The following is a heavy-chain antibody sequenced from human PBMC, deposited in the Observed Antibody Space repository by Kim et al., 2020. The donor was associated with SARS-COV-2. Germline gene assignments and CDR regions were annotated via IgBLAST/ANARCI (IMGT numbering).Heavy chain of an antibody. D-gene: IGHD3-10*01. CDR1: GYSFSSYW. J-gene: IGHJ6*01. CDR3: ARLRTYNDDYAMDV. CDR2: IDPGDSYT. V-gene: IGHV5-10-1*01. Sequence: GESLQISCKGSGYSFSSYWLGWVRQMPGKGLEWMGRIDPGDSYTNYDPSFQGHVTFSADKSSTTAYLQWTSLKASDTAIYYCARLRTYNDDYAMDVWGQGTTVIVSS.